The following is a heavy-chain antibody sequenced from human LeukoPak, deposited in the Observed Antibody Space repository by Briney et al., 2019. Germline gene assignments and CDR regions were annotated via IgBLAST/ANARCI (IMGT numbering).Heavy chain of an antibody. V-gene: IGHV3-48*04. CDR3: ARPSSPNAFDI. CDR1: GFTFSSYS. D-gene: IGHD6-13*01. CDR2: ISSSSSTI. J-gene: IGHJ3*02. Sequence: GGSLRLSCAASGFTFSSYSMNWVRQAPGKGLEWVSYISSSSSTIYYADSVKGRFNISRDNAKNSLYLQMNSLRAEDTDVYYCARPSSPNAFDIWGQGTMVTVSS.